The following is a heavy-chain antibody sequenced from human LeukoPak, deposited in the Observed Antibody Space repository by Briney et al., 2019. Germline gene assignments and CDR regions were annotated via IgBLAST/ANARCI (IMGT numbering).Heavy chain of an antibody. V-gene: IGHV3-23*01. CDR2: ISLDGATT. CDR3: ARVGGRGRRDILTGYPYYMDV. J-gene: IGHJ6*03. D-gene: IGHD3-9*01. Sequence: PGGSLRLSCAASGFTFSSYAMSWVRQAPGKGLEWVSGISLDGATTYYAGSVEGRFTISRDNSKNTLYLQMNSLRADDTAVYYCARVGGRGRRDILTGYPYYMDVWGKGTTVTISS. CDR1: GFTFSSYA.